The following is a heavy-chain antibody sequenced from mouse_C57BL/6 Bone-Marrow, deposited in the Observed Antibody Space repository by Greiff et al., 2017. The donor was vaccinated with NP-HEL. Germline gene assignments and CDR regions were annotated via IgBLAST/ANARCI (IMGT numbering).Heavy chain of an antibody. V-gene: IGHV14-2*01. Sequence: VHVKQSGAELVKPGASVKLSCTASGFNIKDYYMHWVKQRTEQGLEWIGRIDPEDGETKYAPKFQGKATITADTASNTAYLQLSSLTSEDTAVYYCARDWITWYFDVWGTGTTVTVSS. CDR2: IDPEDGET. J-gene: IGHJ1*03. CDR3: ARDWITWYFDV. CDR1: GFNIKDYY. D-gene: IGHD1-1*01.